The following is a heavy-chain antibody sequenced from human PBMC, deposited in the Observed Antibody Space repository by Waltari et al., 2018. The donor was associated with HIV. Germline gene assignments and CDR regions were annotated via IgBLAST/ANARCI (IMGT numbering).Heavy chain of an antibody. Sequence: EVQLVESGGGLVKPGGSLRLSRAASGLSFSDVWMIWVRQAPGKGLVWVARIKNNANGGAVDYGALVKGRFTISRDDSKSMVYLQMNNLEADDTAVYFCTSWQGGSFWGQGTLVTVSS. J-gene: IGHJ4*02. V-gene: IGHV3-15*01. CDR3: TSWQGGSF. CDR1: GLSFSDVW. CDR2: IKNNANGGAV. D-gene: IGHD5-12*01.